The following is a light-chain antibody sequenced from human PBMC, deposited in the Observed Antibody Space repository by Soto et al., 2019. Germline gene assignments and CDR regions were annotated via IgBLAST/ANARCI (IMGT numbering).Light chain of an antibody. CDR3: QQYNNWPPGAT. CDR1: RTVSTN. Sequence: DIVMTQSPATLSVSPGERVTLSCRASRTVSTNLARYRQKPGQAPRLLIYYTSTRATGIPARFSGSGSDKEFTLTISSLQSEDSAVYYCQQYNNWPPGATFGPGTKVEIK. J-gene: IGKJ3*01. CDR2: YTS. V-gene: IGKV3-15*01.